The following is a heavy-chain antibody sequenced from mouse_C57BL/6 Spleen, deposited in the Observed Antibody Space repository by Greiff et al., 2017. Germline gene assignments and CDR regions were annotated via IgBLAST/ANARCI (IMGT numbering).Heavy chain of an antibody. Sequence: QVQLQQSGAELARPGASVQLSCKASGYTFTSYGISWVKQRTGQGLEWIGEIYPRSGNTYYNEKFKGKATLTADKSSSPAYMALSSLTSEDSAVYVCARGDYGSSYGVWYFDYWGQGTTLTVSS. CDR2: IYPRSGNT. CDR1: GYTFTSYG. J-gene: IGHJ2*01. V-gene: IGHV1-81*01. CDR3: ARGDYGSSYGVWYFDY. D-gene: IGHD1-1*01.